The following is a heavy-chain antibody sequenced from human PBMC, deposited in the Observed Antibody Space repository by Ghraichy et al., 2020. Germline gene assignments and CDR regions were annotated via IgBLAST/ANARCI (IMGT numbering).Heavy chain of an antibody. CDR3: ARDHSSSSVSVDY. V-gene: IGHV3-33*01. CDR1: GFTFSSYG. CDR2: IWYDGSNK. J-gene: IGHJ4*02. Sequence: GALRLSCAASGFTFSSYGMHWVRQAPGKGLEWVAVIWYDGSNKYYADSVKGRFTISRDNSKNTLYLQMNSLRAEDTAVYYCARDHSSSSVSVDYWGQGTLVTVSS. D-gene: IGHD6-6*01.